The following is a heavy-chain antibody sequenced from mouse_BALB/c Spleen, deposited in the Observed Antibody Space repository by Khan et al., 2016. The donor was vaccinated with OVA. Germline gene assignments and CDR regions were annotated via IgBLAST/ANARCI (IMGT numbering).Heavy chain of an antibody. CDR1: GYSITSDYA. CDR3: ARRGDGYYGAMDY. Sequence: EVKLLESGPGLVKPSQSLSLTCTVTGYSITSDYAWSWIRQFPGNKLEWMGYISYSGSTSYKPSLKSRISITRDTSKNQFFLQLNSVTTEDTATYYCARRGDGYYGAMDYWGQGTSVTVSS. V-gene: IGHV3-2*02. J-gene: IGHJ4*01. CDR2: ISYSGST. D-gene: IGHD2-3*01.